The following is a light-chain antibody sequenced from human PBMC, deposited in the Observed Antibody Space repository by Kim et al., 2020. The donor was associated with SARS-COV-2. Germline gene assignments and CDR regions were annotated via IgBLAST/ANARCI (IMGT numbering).Light chain of an antibody. CDR3: HSFDSSLSGCV. J-gene: IGLJ3*02. CDR2: TNN. Sequence: QRVTISGTGGSSNIGAGYDVHWYQQLPGTAPKLLIYTNNNRPSGVPDRFSGSKSGTSASLAITGLQAEDEADYFCHSFDSSLSGCVFGGGTKLTVL. V-gene: IGLV1-40*01. CDR1: SSNIGAGYD.